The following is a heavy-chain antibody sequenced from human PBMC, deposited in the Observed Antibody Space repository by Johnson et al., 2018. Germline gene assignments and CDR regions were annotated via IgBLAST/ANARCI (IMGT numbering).Heavy chain of an antibody. Sequence: VQLVESGGGLVQPGGSLRLSCAASGFTFGDYAMTWFRQAPGKVLEWVGFIRSKAYGGTTEYAASVKGRFTISRDDSKSIAYLQMNSLTTEDTAVYYCTSGAYGHAFAFWGQGTRVTGSS. V-gene: IGHV3-49*03. CDR3: TSGAYGHAFAF. CDR2: IRSKAYGGTT. D-gene: IGHD4-17*01. J-gene: IGHJ3*01. CDR1: GFTFGDYA.